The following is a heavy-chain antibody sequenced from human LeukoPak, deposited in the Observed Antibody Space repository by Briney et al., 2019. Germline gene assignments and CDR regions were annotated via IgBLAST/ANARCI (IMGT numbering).Heavy chain of an antibody. CDR1: GGSISSGSYY. J-gene: IGHJ4*02. CDR3: ARGGSYYGSGSYYY. D-gene: IGHD3-10*01. Sequence: PSETLSLTCTVSGGSISSGSYYWSWIWQPAGKGLEWIGRIYTNGSTNYNTPLKSRVTISVDTSKNQFSLKLSSVTAADTAVYYCARGGSYYGSGSYYYWGQGTLVNVSS. V-gene: IGHV4-61*02. CDR2: IYTNGST.